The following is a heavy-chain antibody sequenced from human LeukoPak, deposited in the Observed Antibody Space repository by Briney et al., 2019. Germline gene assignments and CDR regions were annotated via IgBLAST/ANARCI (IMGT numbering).Heavy chain of an antibody. CDR3: AKDGDSSGYYQALLDY. CDR2: ISGSGGST. J-gene: IGHJ4*02. D-gene: IGHD3-22*01. V-gene: IGHV3-23*01. Sequence: EPGGSLRLSCAASGFTFSSYAMSWVRQAPGKGLEWVSAISGSGGSTYYADSVKGRFTISRDNSKNTLYLQMNSLRAEDTAVYYCAKDGDSSGYYQALLDYWGQGTLVTVSS. CDR1: GFTFSSYA.